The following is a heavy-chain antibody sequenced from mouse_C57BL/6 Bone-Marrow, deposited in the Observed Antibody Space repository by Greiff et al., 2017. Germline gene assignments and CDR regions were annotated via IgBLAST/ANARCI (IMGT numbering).Heavy chain of an antibody. V-gene: IGHV14-4*01. J-gene: IGHJ4*01. CDR3: TTVFITTVVATGAMDY. D-gene: IGHD1-1*01. CDR2: IDPENGDP. CDR1: GFTIKDDY. Sequence: VQLQQSGAELVRPGASVKLSCTASGFTIKDDYMHWVKQRPEQGLEWIGWIDPENGDPAYASKFQGKATITADTSSNTAYRQLSRLTSEDTAVYYCTTVFITTVVATGAMDYWGQGTSVTVSS.